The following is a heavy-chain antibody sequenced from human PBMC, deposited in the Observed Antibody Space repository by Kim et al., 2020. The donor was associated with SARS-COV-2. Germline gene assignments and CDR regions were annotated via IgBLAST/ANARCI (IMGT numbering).Heavy chain of an antibody. J-gene: IGHJ4*02. D-gene: IGHD3-16*01. V-gene: IGHV3-33*06. CDR2: IWSTATNT. CDR3: AKVPRPAGGGYYFDY. CDR1: GFSFRDYD. Sequence: GGSLRLSCATSGFSFRDYDMQWVRQAPGKGLEWVALIWSTATNTYYADSVRGRFTISRDDSNDMLYLQMNSLRAEDSAVNYCAKVPRPAGGGYYFDYWGQGTLVTVSS.